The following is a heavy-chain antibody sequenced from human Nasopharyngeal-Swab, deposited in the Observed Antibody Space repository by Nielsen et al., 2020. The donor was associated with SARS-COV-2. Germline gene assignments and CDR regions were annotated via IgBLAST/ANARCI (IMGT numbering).Heavy chain of an antibody. CDR1: GFTFSDSA. CDR3: TRCGSGCYSGRDY. V-gene: IGHV3-73*01. J-gene: IGHJ4*02. CDR2: IRSKGNNYAT. Sequence: GESLKISCAASGFTFSDSAIHWVRQASGKGLEWVGRIRSKGNNYATAYAASVKGRFIIFRDDPTNTAYLQMNSLKTEGTAVYYCTRCGSGCYSGRDYWGQGTLVTVSS. D-gene: IGHD2-21*02.